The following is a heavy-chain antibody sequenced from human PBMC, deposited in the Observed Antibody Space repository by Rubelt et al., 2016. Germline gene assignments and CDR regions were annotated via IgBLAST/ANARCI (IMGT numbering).Heavy chain of an antibody. CDR3: ALGDHSGTPIDY. CDR2: IYHSGST. CDR1: GGSISSSNW. D-gene: IGHD1-1*01. V-gene: IGHV4-4*02. J-gene: IGHJ4*02. Sequence: HVQLQESGPGLVKPSGTLSLTCAVSGGSISSSNWWSWVRQPPGKGLEWIAEIYHSGSTNYNPSLKRRVTISGDRSKNQSSLKWTPVTAADAAVYYCALGDHSGTPIDYWGQGTVVTVSS.